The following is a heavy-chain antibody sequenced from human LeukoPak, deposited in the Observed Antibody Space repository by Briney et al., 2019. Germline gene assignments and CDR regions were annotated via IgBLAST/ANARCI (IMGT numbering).Heavy chain of an antibody. CDR1: GGSISSYY. J-gene: IGHJ4*02. Sequence: SETLSLTCTVSGGSISSYYWSWIRQPAGKGLEWIGRIYTSGSTNYNPSLKSRVTMSVDTSKNQLSLKLSSVTAADTAVYYCARDGYYDSSGPPFDYWGQGTLVTVSS. CDR3: ARDGYYDSSGPPFDY. V-gene: IGHV4-4*07. CDR2: IYTSGST. D-gene: IGHD3-22*01.